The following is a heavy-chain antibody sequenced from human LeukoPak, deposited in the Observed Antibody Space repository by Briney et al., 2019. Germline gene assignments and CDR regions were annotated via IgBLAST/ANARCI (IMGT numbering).Heavy chain of an antibody. CDR1: GFTFSSYW. CDR3: ARKNGLDV. CDR2: IKQDGSEK. J-gene: IGHJ6*02. Sequence: GSLRLSCTVSGFTFSSYWMSWVRQAPGKGLEWVANIKQDGSEKHYVDSVKGRFTISRDNAKNSLYLQMNSLRAEDTAMYYCARKNGLDVWGQGTTVTVSS. V-gene: IGHV3-7*01.